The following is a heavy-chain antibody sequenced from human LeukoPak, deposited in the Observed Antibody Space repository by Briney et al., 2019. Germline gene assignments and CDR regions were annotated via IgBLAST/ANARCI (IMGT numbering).Heavy chain of an antibody. CDR2: IYTSGST. J-gene: IGHJ4*02. Sequence: SETLSLTCTVSGGSISSYYWSWIRQPAGKGLEWIGRIYTSGSTNYNPSLKSRVTMSVDTSKNQFSLKLSSVTAADTAVYYCARRGDYYDSSGQVDYWGQGTLVTVSS. CDR1: GGSISSYY. CDR3: ARRGDYYDSSGQVDY. V-gene: IGHV4-4*07. D-gene: IGHD3-22*01.